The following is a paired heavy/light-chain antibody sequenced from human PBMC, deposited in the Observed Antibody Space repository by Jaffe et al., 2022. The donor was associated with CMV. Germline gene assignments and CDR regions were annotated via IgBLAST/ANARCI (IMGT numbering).Heavy chain of an antibody. D-gene: IGHD3-10*01. Sequence: QVQLIQSGAEVKKPGSSVKVSCKSSGYTFTDFSLHWVRRAPGQGLEWVAWINSKNGRANYAQKFQGRVTLTRDTSVTTAYMELSRLRSDDTAIYYCARDRRYYASGNYEYWGQGTLVNVSS. CDR2: INSKNGRA. V-gene: IGHV1-2*02. CDR3: ARDRRYYASGNYEY. CDR1: GYTFTDFS. J-gene: IGHJ4*02.
Light chain of an antibody. CDR3: GTWDSSLSAGV. CDR2: END. CDR1: ISNIGNNY. Sequence: QSVLTQPPSVSAAPGQKVTISCSGSISNIGNNYVSWYRLLPGTAPTLVIYENDKRPSGISDRFSGSKSDTTVTLGISGLQTGDEAEYFCGTWDSSLSAGVFGGGTKLTV. V-gene: IGLV1-51*01. J-gene: IGLJ3*02.